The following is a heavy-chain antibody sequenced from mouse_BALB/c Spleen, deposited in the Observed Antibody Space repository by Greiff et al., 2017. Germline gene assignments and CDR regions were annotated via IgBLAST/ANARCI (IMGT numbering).Heavy chain of an antibody. CDR2: ISSGGSYT. D-gene: IGHD2-10*02. Sequence: EVKLVESGGDLVKPGGSLKLSCAASGFTFSSYGMSWVRQTPDKRLEWVATISSGGSYTYYPDSVKGRFTISRDNAKNTLYLQMSSLKSEDTAMYYCARYEGYGNYRGYYAMDYWGQGTSVTVSS. V-gene: IGHV5-6*02. CDR3: ARYEGYGNYRGYYAMDY. CDR1: GFTFSSYG. J-gene: IGHJ4*01.